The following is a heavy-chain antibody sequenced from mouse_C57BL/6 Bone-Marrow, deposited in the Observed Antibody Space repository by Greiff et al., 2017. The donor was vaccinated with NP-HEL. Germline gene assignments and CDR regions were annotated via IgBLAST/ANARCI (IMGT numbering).Heavy chain of an antibody. Sequence: VQLQQSGAELVRPGASVKLSCTASGFNIKDDYMHWVKQRPEQGLEWIGWIDPENGDTEYASKFQGKATITADTTSNTAYLQLSSLTSEDTAVYYCAWSDDLLSMDYWGQGTSVTVSS. D-gene: IGHD2-1*01. J-gene: IGHJ4*01. CDR3: AWSDDLLSMDY. CDR2: IDPENGDT. V-gene: IGHV14-4*01. CDR1: GFNIKDDY.